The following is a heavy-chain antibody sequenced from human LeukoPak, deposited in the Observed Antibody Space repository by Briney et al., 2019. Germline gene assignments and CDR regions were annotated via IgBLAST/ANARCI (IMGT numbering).Heavy chain of an antibody. CDR1: GFTFSSYA. Sequence: PGGSLRLSCAASGFTFSSYAMHWVRQAPGKGLEWVAVISYDGSNKYYADSVKSRFTISRDNSKNTLYLQMNSLRAEDTAVYYCAGHMTTVTALDYWGQGTLVTVSS. V-gene: IGHV3-30-3*01. CDR2: ISYDGSNK. CDR3: AGHMTTVTALDY. J-gene: IGHJ4*02. D-gene: IGHD4-17*01.